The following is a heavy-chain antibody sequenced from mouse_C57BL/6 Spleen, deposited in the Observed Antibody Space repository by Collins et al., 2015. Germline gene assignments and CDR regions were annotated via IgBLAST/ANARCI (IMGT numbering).Heavy chain of an antibody. CDR3: ARSDYYGSSYVGYYFDY. Sequence: EVQLQQSGPELVKPGASVKMSCKASGYTFTDYNMHWVKQSHGKSLEWIGYINPNNGGTSYNQKFKGKATLTVNKSSSTAYMELRSLTSEDSAVYYCARSDYYGSSYVGYYFDYWGQGTTLTVSS. D-gene: IGHD1-1*01. J-gene: IGHJ2*01. CDR1: GYTFTDYN. V-gene: IGHV1-22*01. CDR2: INPNNGGT.